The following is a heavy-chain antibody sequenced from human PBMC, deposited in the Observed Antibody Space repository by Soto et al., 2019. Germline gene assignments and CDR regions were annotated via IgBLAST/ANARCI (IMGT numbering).Heavy chain of an antibody. V-gene: IGHV5-51*01. CDR2: IYPGDSDT. D-gene: IGHD6-6*01. CDR3: ARRHLVEDDFDI. CDR1: GYSFTSYW. J-gene: IGHJ3*02. Sequence: LNISCKGSGYSFTSYWIGWVRQMPGKGLEWMGIIYPGDSDTRYSPSFQGQVTISADKSISTAYLQWSDLKASDTTMYYCARRHLVEDDFDIWGQGTMVTVSS.